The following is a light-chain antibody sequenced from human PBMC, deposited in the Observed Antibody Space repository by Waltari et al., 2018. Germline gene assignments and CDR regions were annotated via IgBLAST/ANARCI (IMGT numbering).Light chain of an antibody. CDR2: AAS. CDR3: QNHERLPAV. V-gene: IGKV3-20*01. J-gene: IGKJ1*01. Sequence: EIVLTQSPGTLSLSHGERATLACRASQSIIRFLAWYQQKPGQAPRLLIYAASSRATGIPDRFSGSGSGTDFSLTITRLEPEDFAVYFCQNHERLPAVFGQGTKVEIK. CDR1: QSIIRF.